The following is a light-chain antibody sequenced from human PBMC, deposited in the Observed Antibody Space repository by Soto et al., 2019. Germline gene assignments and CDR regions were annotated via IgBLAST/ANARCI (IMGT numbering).Light chain of an antibody. CDR2: DVS. CDR3: SSYTSSTFLV. V-gene: IGLV2-14*01. Sequence: QSALTQPASVSGSPGQSITISCTGTSSDVGGYNYVSWYQQHPGKAPKLMIYDVSNRPSGVSNRFSGSKSGNTASLTISGLQAEYEADYYCSSYTSSTFLVFGGGTKVTVL. CDR1: SSDVGGYNY. J-gene: IGLJ2*01.